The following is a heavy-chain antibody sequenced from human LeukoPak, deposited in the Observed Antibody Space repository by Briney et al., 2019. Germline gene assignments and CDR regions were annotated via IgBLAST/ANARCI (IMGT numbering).Heavy chain of an antibody. CDR1: GFTFRSYA. J-gene: IGHJ4*02. V-gene: IGHV3-21*01. Sequence: GGSLRLSCAASGFTFRSYAMSWVRQAPGKGLEWVSPIGSSSTDIYYADSVKGRFTISRDNAKNSLFLQMNSLRAEDTAVYYCARDNKRGYYDSSGLNWGQGTLVTVSS. D-gene: IGHD3-22*01. CDR2: IGSSSTDI. CDR3: ARDNKRGYYDSSGLN.